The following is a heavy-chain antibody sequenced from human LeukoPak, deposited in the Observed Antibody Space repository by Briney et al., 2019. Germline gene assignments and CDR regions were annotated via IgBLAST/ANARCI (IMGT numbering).Heavy chain of an antibody. CDR1: GGSISSYY. V-gene: IGHV4-59*08. J-gene: IGHJ4*02. CDR3: ARSLGEDEDY. Sequence: PSETLSLTCTVSGGSISSYYWSWIRQPPGKGLEWIGYIYYSGSTNYNPSLKSRVTISVDTSKNQFSLKLSSVTAADTAVYYCARSLGEDEDYLGQGTLVTVSS. D-gene: IGHD3-10*01. CDR2: IYYSGST.